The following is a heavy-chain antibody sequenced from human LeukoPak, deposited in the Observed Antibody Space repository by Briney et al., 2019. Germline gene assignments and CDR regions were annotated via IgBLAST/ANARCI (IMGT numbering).Heavy chain of an antibody. CDR1: GYTFTSYD. J-gene: IGHJ4*02. V-gene: IGHV1-8*01. CDR2: MNPNSGNT. CDR3: ARNVDTAMDFDY. D-gene: IGHD5-18*01. Sequence: ASVKVSCKASGYTFTSYDINWVRQATGQGLEWMGWMNPNSGNTGYAQEFQGRVTMTRNTSISTAYMELSSLRSEDTAVYYCARNVDTAMDFDYWGQGTLVTVSS.